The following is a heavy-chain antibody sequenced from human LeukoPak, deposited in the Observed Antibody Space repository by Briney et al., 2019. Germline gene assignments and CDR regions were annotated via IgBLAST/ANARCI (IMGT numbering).Heavy chain of an antibody. CDR3: ARGAATFDY. J-gene: IGHJ4*02. Sequence: SQTLSLTCALSGDIVSSNSAAWNWIRQSPSGGLEWLGRTYYRSKWYNDYALSVKSRISINPDTSKNQFSLQLNSVTPEDTAIYYCARGAATFDYWGQGTLVTVSS. D-gene: IGHD6-25*01. CDR2: TYYRSKWYN. V-gene: IGHV6-1*01. CDR1: GDIVSSNSAA.